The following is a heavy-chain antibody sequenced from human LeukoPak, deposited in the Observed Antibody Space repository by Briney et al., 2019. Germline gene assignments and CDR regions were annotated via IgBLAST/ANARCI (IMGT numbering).Heavy chain of an antibody. CDR3: ARPMVRGVISSGPLDY. Sequence: GASVTVSCTASGYTFTSYAMNWVRQAPGQGLEWMGWINTNTGNPTYAQGFTGRFVFSLDTSVSTAYLQISSLKAEDTAVYYCARPMVRGVISSGPLDYWGQGTLVTVSS. V-gene: IGHV7-4-1*02. D-gene: IGHD3-10*01. CDR1: GYTFTSYA. CDR2: INTNTGNP. J-gene: IGHJ4*02.